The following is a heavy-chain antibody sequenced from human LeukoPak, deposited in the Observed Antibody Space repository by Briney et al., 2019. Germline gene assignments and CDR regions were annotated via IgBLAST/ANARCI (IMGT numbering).Heavy chain of an antibody. Sequence: PGGSLRLSCAASGFTVSSNYMSWVRQAPGKGLEWVLVIYSGGSTYYADSVKGRFTISRDNSKNTLYLQMNSLRAEDTAVYYCASSPGTAMVYYYYGMDVWGQGTTVTVSS. CDR1: GFTVSSNY. CDR3: ASSPGTAMVYYYYGMDV. J-gene: IGHJ6*02. D-gene: IGHD5-18*01. V-gene: IGHV3-53*01. CDR2: IYSGGST.